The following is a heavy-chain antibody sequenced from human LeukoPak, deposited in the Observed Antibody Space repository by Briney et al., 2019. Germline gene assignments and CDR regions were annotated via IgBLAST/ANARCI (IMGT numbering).Heavy chain of an antibody. D-gene: IGHD7-27*01. CDR3: AKDATGADGMDV. J-gene: IGHJ6*02. Sequence: GGSLRLSCEGSAFIFSGHWMNWVRQTPGKGLEWVASIKEDGSERQYVDSVKGRFTISRDNAKNSLYLQMNSLRAEDTALYYCAKDATGADGMDVWGQGTTVTVSS. CDR2: IKEDGSER. CDR1: AFIFSGHW. V-gene: IGHV3-7*03.